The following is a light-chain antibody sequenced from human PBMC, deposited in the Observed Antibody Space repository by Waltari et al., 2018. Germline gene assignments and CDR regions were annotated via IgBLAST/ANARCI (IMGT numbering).Light chain of an antibody. J-gene: IGLJ2*01. V-gene: IGLV2-8*01. CDR2: DVT. CDR1: SSYGGGYKY. CDR3: NSYAGSSILI. Sequence: QSALTSPCSASWSSWQSVTIPCTGNSSYGGGYKYVSWYQQHPGKAPKLMIYDVTKRPSGVPDRFSGSKSGNTASLTVSGLQAEDEADYYCNSYAGSSILIFGGGTKLTVL.